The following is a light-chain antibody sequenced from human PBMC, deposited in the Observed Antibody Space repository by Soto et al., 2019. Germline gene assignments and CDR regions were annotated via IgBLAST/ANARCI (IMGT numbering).Light chain of an antibody. V-gene: IGKV1-39*01. CDR2: SAS. J-gene: IGKJ1*01. CDR3: QQSYSPPWT. CDR1: QSISTY. Sequence: DIQMTQSPSSLSASVGDRVTITCRASQSISTYLNWYQQKPGKAPEFLIYSASSLQSGVPSRFSGSRSGTDFTHTINSQQPEEFATYYCQQSYSPPWTFGQGTKVEIK.